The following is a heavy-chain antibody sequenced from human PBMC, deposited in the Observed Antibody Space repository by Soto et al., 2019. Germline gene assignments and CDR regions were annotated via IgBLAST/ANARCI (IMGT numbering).Heavy chain of an antibody. J-gene: IGHJ4*02. CDR2: IYYSGST. Sequence: SETLSLTCTVSGGSISSGDYYWSWIRQPPGKGLEWIGYIYYSGSTYYNPSLKSRVTISVDTSKNQFSLKLSSVTAADTAVYYGARVELGYCRCGSCAPYGGQGTLVTVS. D-gene: IGHD2-15*01. CDR1: GGSISSGDYY. V-gene: IGHV4-30-4*01. CDR3: ARVELGYCRCGSCAPY.